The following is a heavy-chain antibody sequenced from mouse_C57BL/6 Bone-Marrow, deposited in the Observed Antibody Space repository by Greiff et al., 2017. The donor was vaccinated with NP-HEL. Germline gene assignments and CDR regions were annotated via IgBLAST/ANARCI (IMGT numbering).Heavy chain of an antibody. D-gene: IGHD3-2*02. J-gene: IGHJ3*01. V-gene: IGHV1-7*01. Sequence: VKLQESGAELAKPGASVKLSCKASGYTFTSYWMHWVKQRPGQGLEWIGYINPSSGYTKYNQKFKDKATLTAAKSSSTAYMQLSSLTYKDSAVYYCARQLRLLRFAYWGQGTLVTVSA. CDR3: ARQLRLLRFAY. CDR1: GYTFTSYW. CDR2: INPSSGYT.